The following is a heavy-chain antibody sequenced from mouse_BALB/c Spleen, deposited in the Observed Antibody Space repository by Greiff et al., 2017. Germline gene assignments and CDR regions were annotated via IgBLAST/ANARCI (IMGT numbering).Heavy chain of an antibody. D-gene: IGHD1-1*01. CDR3: APLYGSRFDD. J-gene: IGHJ2*01. CDR2: IDPANGNT. Sequence: VQLQQSGAELVKPGASVKLSCTASGFNIKDTYMHWVKQRPEQGLEWIGRIDPANGNTKYDPKFQGKSTITADTSSNTAYLQLSSLTSEDTAVYYCAPLYGSRFDDWGQGTTLTVSS. CDR1: GFNIKDTY. V-gene: IGHV14-3*02.